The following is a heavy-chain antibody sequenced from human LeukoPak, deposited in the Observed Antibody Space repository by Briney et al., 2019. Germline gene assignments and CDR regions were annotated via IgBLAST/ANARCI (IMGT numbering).Heavy chain of an antibody. Sequence: SETLSLTCTVSGGSISSYYWSWIRQPAGKGLEWIGRIYTSGSTNYNPSLKSRVTMSVDTPKNQFSLKLSSVTAADTAVYYCARAFPASYDFWSGTSFDYWGQGTLVTVSS. J-gene: IGHJ4*02. D-gene: IGHD3-3*01. CDR1: GGSISSYY. CDR2: IYTSGST. V-gene: IGHV4-4*07. CDR3: ARAFPASYDFWSGTSFDY.